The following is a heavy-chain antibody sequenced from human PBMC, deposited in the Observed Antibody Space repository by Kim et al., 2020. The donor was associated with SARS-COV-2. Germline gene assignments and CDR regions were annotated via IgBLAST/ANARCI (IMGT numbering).Heavy chain of an antibody. D-gene: IGHD6-19*01. CDR1: GFTFSSYG. V-gene: IGHV3-30*18. CDR3: AKEVGYSSGWPHFDY. J-gene: IGHJ4*01. CDR2: ISYDGSNK. Sequence: GGSLRLSCAASGFTFSSYGMHWVRQAPGKGLEWVAVISYDGSNKYYADSVKGRFTISRDNSKNTLHLQMNSLRAEDTAVYYCAKEVGYSSGWPHFDYWG.